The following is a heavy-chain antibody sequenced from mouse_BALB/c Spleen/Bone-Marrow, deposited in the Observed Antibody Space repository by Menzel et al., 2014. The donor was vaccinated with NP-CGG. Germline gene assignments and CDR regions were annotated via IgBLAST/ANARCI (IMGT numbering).Heavy chain of an antibody. V-gene: IGHV14-3*02. CDR3: ATLTGTFDY. J-gene: IGHJ2*01. CDR1: GFNIKDTY. CDR2: IDPASGYT. D-gene: IGHD4-1*01. Sequence: EVQLQQSGAELVKPGASVKLSCTASGFNIKDTYMHWVKQRPEQGLEWIGRIDPASGYTQFDSKFQGKATITADTSSNTAYLQLSSLTSEDTAVYYCATLTGTFDYWGQGTTLTVSS.